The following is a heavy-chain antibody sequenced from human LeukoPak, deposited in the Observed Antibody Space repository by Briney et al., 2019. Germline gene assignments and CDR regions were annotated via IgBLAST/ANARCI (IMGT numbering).Heavy chain of an antibody. V-gene: IGHV1-46*01. Sequence: ASVKVSCKASGYTFTSYYMHWVRQAPGQGLEWMGIINPSGGSTSYAQKFQGRVTMTRDMSTSTVYMELSSVTAADTAVYYCARVRRIAARPVDYWGQGTLVTVSS. D-gene: IGHD6-6*01. CDR2: INPSGGST. CDR3: ARVRRIAARPVDY. CDR1: GYTFTSYY. J-gene: IGHJ4*02.